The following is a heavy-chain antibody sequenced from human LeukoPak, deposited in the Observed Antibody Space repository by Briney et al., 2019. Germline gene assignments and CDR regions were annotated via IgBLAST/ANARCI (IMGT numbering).Heavy chain of an antibody. D-gene: IGHD3-10*01. CDR2: IYPGDSDT. CDR3: ARLETLLWFGELLWSWFVP. Sequence: GESLKISCKGSGYSFTSYWIGWVRQMPGKGLEWMGIIYPGDSDTRYSPSSQGQVTISADKSISTAYLQWSSLKASDTAMYYCARLETLLWFGELLWSWFVPWGQGTLVTVSS. CDR1: GYSFTSYW. V-gene: IGHV5-51*01. J-gene: IGHJ5*02.